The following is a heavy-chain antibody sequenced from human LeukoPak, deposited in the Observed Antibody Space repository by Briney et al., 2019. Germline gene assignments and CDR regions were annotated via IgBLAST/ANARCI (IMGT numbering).Heavy chain of an antibody. CDR1: GGTFSSYA. V-gene: IGHV1-46*01. D-gene: IGHD4-23*01. Sequence: ASVKVSCKASGGTFSSYAISWVRQAPGQGLEWMGIINPSGGSTGYAQKFQGRVTMTRDTSTSTVYMELSSLRSEDTAVYYCARDPYGGNSFDYWGQGTLVTVSS. J-gene: IGHJ4*02. CDR3: ARDPYGGNSFDY. CDR2: INPSGGST.